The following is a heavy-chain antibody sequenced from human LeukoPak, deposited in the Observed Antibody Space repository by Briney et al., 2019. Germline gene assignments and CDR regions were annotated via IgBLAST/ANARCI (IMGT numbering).Heavy chain of an antibody. CDR3: ARGEYYDFWRGSLPDY. Sequence: SETLSLTCAVYGGSFSGYYWSWIRQPPGKGLEWIGEINHSGSTNYNPSLKSRVTISVDTSKNQFSLKLSSVTAADTAVYYCARGEYYDFWRGSLPDYWGQGTLVTVSS. J-gene: IGHJ4*02. CDR2: INHSGST. CDR1: GGSFSGYY. V-gene: IGHV4-34*01. D-gene: IGHD3-3*01.